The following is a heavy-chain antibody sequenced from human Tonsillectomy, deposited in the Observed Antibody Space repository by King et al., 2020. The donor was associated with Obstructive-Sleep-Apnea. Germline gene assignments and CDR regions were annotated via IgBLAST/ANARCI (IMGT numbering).Heavy chain of an antibody. CDR1: GYTFTGYY. CDR2: ISPNSGAT. CDR3: ARDMSAYDSTSPDY. V-gene: IGHV1-2*02. D-gene: IGHD3-10*01. J-gene: IGHJ4*02. Sequence: VQLVQSGAGVKKPGTSVRVSCKASGYTFTGYYIHWVRQAPGQGLEWMGWISPNSGATKYAQKFQDRVTMTRDTSISTAYMDLNRLRSDDTAIYYCARDMSAYDSTSPDYWGQGTLVTVSS.